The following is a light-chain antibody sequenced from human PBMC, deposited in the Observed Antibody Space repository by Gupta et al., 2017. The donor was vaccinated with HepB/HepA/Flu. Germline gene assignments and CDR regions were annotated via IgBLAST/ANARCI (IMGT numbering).Light chain of an antibody. Sequence: ETVLTQSPGILSLSPGERATLSCRASQSVTSSHLAWYQRKLGRAPRLLIYAASSKTSGTPDRFSGSGSGTDFTLTISRLEPEDFAVYYCQQYGSLPRTFGQGTKVEIK. CDR3: QQYGSLPRT. CDR1: QSVTSSH. J-gene: IGKJ1*01. V-gene: IGKV3-20*01. CDR2: AAS.